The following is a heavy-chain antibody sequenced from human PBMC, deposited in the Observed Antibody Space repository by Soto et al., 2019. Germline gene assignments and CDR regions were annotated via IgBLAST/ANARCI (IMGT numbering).Heavy chain of an antibody. J-gene: IGHJ4*02. CDR3: ARGIPGIAAAGTG. V-gene: IGHV4-59*01. Sequence: SETLSLTCTVSGGSISSYYWSWIRQPPGKGLEWIGYIYYSGSTNYNPSLKSRVTISVDTSKNQFSLKLSSVTAADTAVYYCARGIPGIAAAGTGWGQGTLVTVSS. CDR1: GGSISSYY. D-gene: IGHD6-13*01. CDR2: IYYSGST.